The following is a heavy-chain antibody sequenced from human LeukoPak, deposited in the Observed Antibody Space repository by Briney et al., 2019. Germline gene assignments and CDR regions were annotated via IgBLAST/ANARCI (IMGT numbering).Heavy chain of an antibody. V-gene: IGHV3-23*01. Sequence: GGSLRLSCAASGFTFSSYAMSWVRQAPGKGLEWVSAISGSGGTGTYYADSVKGRFTISRDNSKNTLYLQMNSLRAEDTAVYYCARKGQGSNWAAEYFQNWGQGTLVTVSS. CDR1: GFTFSSYA. D-gene: IGHD6-13*01. CDR3: ARKGQGSNWAAEYFQN. CDR2: ISGSGGTGT. J-gene: IGHJ1*01.